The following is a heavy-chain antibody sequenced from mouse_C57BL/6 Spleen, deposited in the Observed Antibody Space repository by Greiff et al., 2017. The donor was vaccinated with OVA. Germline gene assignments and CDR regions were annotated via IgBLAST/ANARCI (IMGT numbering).Heavy chain of an antibody. CDR2: INPYNGGT. J-gene: IGHJ2*01. V-gene: IGHV1-19*01. Sequence: VQLQQSGPVLVKPGASVKMSCKASGYTFTDYYMNWVKQSHGKSLEWIGVINPYNGGTSYNQKFKGKATLTVDKSSSTAYMELNSLTADDSAVYYCASRDYDYVVSFDYWGQGTTLTVAS. D-gene: IGHD2-4*01. CDR1: GYTFTDYY. CDR3: ASRDYDYVVSFDY.